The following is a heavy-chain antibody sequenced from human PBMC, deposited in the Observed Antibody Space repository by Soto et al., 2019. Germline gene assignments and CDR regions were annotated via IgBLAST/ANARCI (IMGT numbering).Heavy chain of an antibody. CDR1: GFTFTSSA. V-gene: IGHV1-58*01. D-gene: IGHD1-26*01. Sequence: ASVKVSCKASGFTFTSSAVQWVRQARGQRLEWKGWIVVDSGNTNYAQKLQERVTMTTDISTSTAYMELRSLRSDDTAVYYCAREGVGATTNWFDPWGQGTLVTVSS. J-gene: IGHJ5*02. CDR3: AREGVGATTNWFDP. CDR2: IVVDSGNT.